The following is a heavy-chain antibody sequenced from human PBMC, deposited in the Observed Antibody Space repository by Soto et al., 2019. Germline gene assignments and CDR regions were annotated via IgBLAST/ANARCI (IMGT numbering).Heavy chain of an antibody. J-gene: IGHJ6*02. Sequence: HPGGSLRLSCAASGFTFSSYGMHWVRQAPGKGLEWVAVIWYDGSNKYYADSVKGRFTISRDNSKNTLYLQMNSLRAEDTAVYYCAREDCSSTSCYIYYYYGMDVWGQGTTVTVSS. CDR1: GFTFSSYG. D-gene: IGHD2-2*02. CDR2: IWYDGSNK. V-gene: IGHV3-33*01. CDR3: AREDCSSTSCYIYYYYGMDV.